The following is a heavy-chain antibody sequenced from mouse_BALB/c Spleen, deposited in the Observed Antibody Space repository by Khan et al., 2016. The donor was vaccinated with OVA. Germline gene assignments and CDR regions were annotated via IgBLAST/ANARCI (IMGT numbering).Heavy chain of an antibody. J-gene: IGHJ2*01. V-gene: IGHV1S81*02. D-gene: IGHD2-1*01. Sequence: VQLQQSGAELVNPGASVNLSCKASGYTLTSFWMHWVKQRPGQGLEWIGDINPSNGRTNYNEKFKSKATLTVDKSSSTAYMQLSSPTAEDSSVYYCARLLINFDYWGQGTTLTVSS. CDR3: ARLLINFDY. CDR2: INPSNGRT. CDR1: GYTLTSFW.